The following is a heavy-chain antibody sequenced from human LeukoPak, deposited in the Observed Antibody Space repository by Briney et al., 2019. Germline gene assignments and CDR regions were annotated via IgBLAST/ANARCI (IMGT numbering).Heavy chain of an antibody. J-gene: IGHJ3*02. CDR1: GGSISSGDYY. CDR3: ARDSKAYAFDI. CDR2: IYYSGST. D-gene: IGHD2/OR15-2a*01. Sequence: PSETLSLTCTVSGGSISSGDYYWSWIRQPPGKGLEWIGYIYYSGSTYYNPSLKSRVTISVDTSKNQFSLKLSSVTAADTAVYYCARDSKAYAFDIWGQGTMVTVSS. V-gene: IGHV4-30-4*08.